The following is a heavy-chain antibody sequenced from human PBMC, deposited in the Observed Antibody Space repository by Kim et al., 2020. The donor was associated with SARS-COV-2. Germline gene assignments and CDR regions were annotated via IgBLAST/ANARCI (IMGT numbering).Heavy chain of an antibody. V-gene: IGHV4-34*01. D-gene: IGHD3-10*01. CDR3: ARGTRRWPVRRPYYFDMDV. CDR1: GGSFSGYY. CDR2: INHSGST. Sequence: SETLSLTCAVYGGSFSGYYWSWIRQPPGKGLEWIGEINHSGSTNYNPSLKSRVTISVDTTKNQFSLKLSSVTAADTAVYYCARGTRRWPVRRPYYFDMDVWGKEPRSPSP. J-gene: IGHJ6*03.